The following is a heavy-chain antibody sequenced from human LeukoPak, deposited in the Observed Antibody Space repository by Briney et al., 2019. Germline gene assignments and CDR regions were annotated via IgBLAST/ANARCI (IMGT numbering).Heavy chain of an antibody. D-gene: IGHD3-3*01. CDR2: INWNSGDV. V-gene: IGHV3-9*01. Sequence: SGGSLRLSCAASGFTFHDFAMHWVRQAPGKGLEWVSGINWNSGDVGYADSVKGRFTISRDNAKNSLYLQMNSLRAEDTAVYYCAMPMAISGVVIPASPPDYWGQGTLVTVSS. CDR3: AMPMAISGVVIPASPPDY. CDR1: GFTFHDFA. J-gene: IGHJ4*02.